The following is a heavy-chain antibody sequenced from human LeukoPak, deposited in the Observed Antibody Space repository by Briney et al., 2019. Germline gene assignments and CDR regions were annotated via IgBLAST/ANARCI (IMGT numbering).Heavy chain of an antibody. V-gene: IGHV4-59*11. CDR2: VYDIGST. CDR1: GGSIGSHY. CDR3: ARGRGSGAARRSWFDP. J-gene: IGHJ5*02. D-gene: IGHD3-10*01. Sequence: SETLSLTCTVSGGSIGSHYWTWIRQTPGKGLEWIGYVYDIGSTKYNPSLKSRVTISVDTSKNQFSLRLSSVTAADTAVYYCARGRGSGAARRSWFDPWGQGTLVTVSS.